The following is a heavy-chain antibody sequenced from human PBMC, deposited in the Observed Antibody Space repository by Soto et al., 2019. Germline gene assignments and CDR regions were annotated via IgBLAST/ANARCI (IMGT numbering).Heavy chain of an antibody. D-gene: IGHD3-22*01. CDR1: GYAFTSYA. CDR3: ARVAPRYYYDSSGYLY. Sequence: ASVKVSFKASGYAFTSYAMHWVRQAPGQRLEWMGWINAGNGNTKYSQKFQGRVTITRDTSASTAYMELSSLRSEDTAVYYCARVAPRYYYDSSGYLYWGQGTLVTVSS. V-gene: IGHV1-3*01. CDR2: INAGNGNT. J-gene: IGHJ4*02.